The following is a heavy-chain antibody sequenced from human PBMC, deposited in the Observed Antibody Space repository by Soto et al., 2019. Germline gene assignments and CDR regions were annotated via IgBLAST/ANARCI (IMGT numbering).Heavy chain of an antibody. V-gene: IGHV1-69*06. D-gene: IGHD3-10*01. CDR2: IIPIFGTA. CDR3: ASGYYGSGSYVDGMDV. CDR1: GGTFSSYA. Sequence: QVQLVQSGAEVKNPGSSVKVSCKASGGTFSSYAISWVRQATGQGLEWMGGIIPIFGTANYAQKFQGRVTMTADKSKRTAYMEVSSLGSEDTGVDYCASGYYGSGSYVDGMDVWGQGTTGTVS. J-gene: IGHJ6*02.